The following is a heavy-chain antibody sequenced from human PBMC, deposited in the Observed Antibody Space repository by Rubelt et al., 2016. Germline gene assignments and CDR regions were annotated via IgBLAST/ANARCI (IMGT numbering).Heavy chain of an antibody. D-gene: IGHD6-13*01. CDR1: GGSISTSSYY. CDR3: ARLIAAVFVDS. V-gene: IGHV4-39*01. CDR2: IFYSGST. Sequence: QLQLQESGPGLVKPSETLSLTCTVSGGSISTSSYYWGWIRQPPGKGLAWIGSIFYSGSTYHNSPLKSRVTISVDTSKNQFSLKLTSVTAADVAVYYCARLIAAVFVDSWGQGALVTVSS. J-gene: IGHJ4*02.